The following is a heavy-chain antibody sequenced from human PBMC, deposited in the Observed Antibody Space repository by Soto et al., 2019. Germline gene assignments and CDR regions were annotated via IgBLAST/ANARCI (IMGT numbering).Heavy chain of an antibody. CDR1: GYTFSNYD. V-gene: IGHV1-8*01. CDR3: ARGKRYTNNY. D-gene: IGHD2-2*02. CDR2: MSPNSGRT. Sequence: QVQLVQSGAEVKKPGASVKVSCKASGYTFSNYDINWVRQATGQGLEWMGWMSPNSGRTGYAQKFQGRVTMTRNTDSSTAYMDLSSLRSEDTAVYYCARGKRYTNNYWGQGTLVTVSS. J-gene: IGHJ4*02.